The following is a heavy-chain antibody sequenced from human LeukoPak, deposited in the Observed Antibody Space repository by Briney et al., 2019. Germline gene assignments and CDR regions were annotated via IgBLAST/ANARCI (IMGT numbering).Heavy chain of an antibody. CDR2: IRNIPHGYTT. CDR1: GFTFSTYW. J-gene: IGHJ4*02. D-gene: IGHD4-17*01. CDR3: TRVRHGDYFDP. V-gene: IGHV3-72*01. Sequence: GGSLRLSCAASGFTFSTYWMSWVRQAPGKGLQWVGRIRNIPHGYTTDYAASVKGRFTISRDDSKNSLFLQMNSLKTEDTAVYYCTRVRHGDYFDPWGLGTLVTVSS.